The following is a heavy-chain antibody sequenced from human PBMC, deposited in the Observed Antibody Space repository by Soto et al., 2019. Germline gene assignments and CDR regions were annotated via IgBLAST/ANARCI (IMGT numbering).Heavy chain of an antibody. CDR3: ARDRGVVTALYYYYGMDV. J-gene: IGHJ6*02. CDR1: GGTFSSYA. CDR2: IIPIFGTA. V-gene: IGHV1-69*01. Sequence: QVQLVQSGAEVKKPGSSVKVSCKASGGTFSSYAISWVRQAPGQGLEWMGEIIPIFGTANYAQKFQGRVTITADESTSTAYMELSSLRSEDTAVYYCARDRGVVTALYYYYGMDVWGQGTTVTVSS. D-gene: IGHD2-15*01.